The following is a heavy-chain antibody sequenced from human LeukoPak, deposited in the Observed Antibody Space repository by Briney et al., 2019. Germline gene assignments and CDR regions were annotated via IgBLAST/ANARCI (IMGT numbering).Heavy chain of an antibody. Sequence: GGPLRLSCTASGFTFSTYEMNWVRQGPGKGLEWVSYISSSGSTEYYADSVKGRFTISRDNAKKSLYLQMNSLRAEDTAVYYCARGWGEGGQGTLVTVSS. CDR1: GFTFSTYE. CDR3: ARGWGE. J-gene: IGHJ4*02. CDR2: ISSSGSTE. V-gene: IGHV3-48*03. D-gene: IGHD3-10*01.